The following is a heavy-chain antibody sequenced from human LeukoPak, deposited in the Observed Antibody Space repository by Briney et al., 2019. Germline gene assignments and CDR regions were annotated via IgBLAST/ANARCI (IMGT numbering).Heavy chain of an antibody. D-gene: IGHD1-26*01. J-gene: IGHJ4*02. Sequence: GESLRISCKVSGYSFPSYWITWVRQMPGKGLEWMGIIYPGDSDTRYSPSFQGQVTISADKSISTAYLQWSSLKASDTAMYYCARSRGAAYSGSFDYWGQGTLVTVSS. CDR3: ARSRGAAYSGSFDY. CDR1: GYSFPSYW. V-gene: IGHV5-51*01. CDR2: IYPGDSDT.